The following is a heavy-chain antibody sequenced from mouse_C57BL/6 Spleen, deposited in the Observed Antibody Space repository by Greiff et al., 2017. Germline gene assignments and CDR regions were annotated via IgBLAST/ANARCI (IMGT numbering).Heavy chain of an antibody. D-gene: IGHD1-1*01. Sequence: EVQVVESGGDLVKPGGSLKLSCAASGFTFSSYGMSWVRQTPDKRLEWVATISRGGSYTYYPDSVKGRFTISRDNAKNTLYLQMSSLKSEDTAMYYCARLYCGSRGFDYWGQGTTLTVSS. J-gene: IGHJ2*01. CDR1: GFTFSSYG. CDR3: ARLYCGSRGFDY. CDR2: ISRGGSYT. V-gene: IGHV5-6*01.